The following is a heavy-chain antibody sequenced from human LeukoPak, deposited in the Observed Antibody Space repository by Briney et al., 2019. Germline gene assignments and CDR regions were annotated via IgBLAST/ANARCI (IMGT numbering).Heavy chain of an antibody. J-gene: IGHJ4*02. CDR2: ISAYNGNT. D-gene: IGHD4-11*01. CDR1: GYTFTSYY. CDR3: ARDFPVTTYYFDY. Sequence: GASVKVSCKASGYTFTSYYMHWVRQAPGQGLEWMGWISAYNGNTNYAQKLQGRVTMTTDTSTSTAYMELRSLRSDDTAVYYCARDFPVTTYYFDYWGQGTLVTVSS. V-gene: IGHV1-18*04.